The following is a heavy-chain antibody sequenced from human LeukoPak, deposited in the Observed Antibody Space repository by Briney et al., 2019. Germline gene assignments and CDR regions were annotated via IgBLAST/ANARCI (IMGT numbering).Heavy chain of an antibody. CDR1: GFTFDDYA. CDR3: AKDMGSEIGDWFDP. Sequence: GGSLRLSCAASGFTFDDYAMHWVRQAPGRGLEWVLGISWNSGSIGYADSVKGRFTISRDNAKNSLYLQMNSLRAEDMALYYCAKDMGSEIGDWFDPWGQGTLVTVSS. D-gene: IGHD3-16*01. CDR2: ISWNSGSI. J-gene: IGHJ5*02. V-gene: IGHV3-9*03.